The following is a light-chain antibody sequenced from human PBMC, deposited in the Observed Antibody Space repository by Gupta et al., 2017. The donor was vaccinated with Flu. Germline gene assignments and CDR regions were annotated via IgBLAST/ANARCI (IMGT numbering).Light chain of an antibody. V-gene: IGKV1-39*01. CDR1: ESVSTS. CDR2: DAS. J-gene: IGKJ2*01. Sequence: DIQMTQSPSSLSASVGDRVTIACRASESVSTSVDWYHHKAGKAPKRLICDASSLQSGVPSRFSGSGSGTDFTLTISGLHPEDVATYYCQQSDRTPYTFGQGTKLEIK. CDR3: QQSDRTPYT.